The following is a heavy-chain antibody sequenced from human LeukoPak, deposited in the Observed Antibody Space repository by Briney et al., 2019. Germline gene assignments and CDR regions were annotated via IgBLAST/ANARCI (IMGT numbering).Heavy chain of an antibody. J-gene: IGHJ4*02. CDR1: GYTFTSYY. D-gene: IGHD5-18*01. CDR3: ARYQLWLPFDY. CDR2: INPSGGST. Sequence: ASVKVSCKASGYTFTSYYMHWVRQAPGQGLEWMGIINPSGGSTSYAQKFQGRVTMTRDMSTSTVYMELSSLRAEDTAVYYCARYQLWLPFDYWGQGTLVTVSS. V-gene: IGHV1-46*01.